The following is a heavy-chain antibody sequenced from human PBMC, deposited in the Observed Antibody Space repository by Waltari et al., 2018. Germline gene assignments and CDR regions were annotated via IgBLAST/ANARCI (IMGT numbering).Heavy chain of an antibody. CDR3: TGVDGY. CDR2: IRDDGSQK. D-gene: IGHD2-2*03. J-gene: IGHJ4*02. CDR1: GFTFSTYW. Sequence: EVNLVESRGGLVQPGGSLRLSCTASGFTFSTYWMAWVRQAPGKWWEGVASIRDDGSQKYYVDSVKGRFTISRDNTENSLDLQMNSLRVEDTAIYYCTGVDGYWGQGTLVTVSS. V-gene: IGHV3-7*01.